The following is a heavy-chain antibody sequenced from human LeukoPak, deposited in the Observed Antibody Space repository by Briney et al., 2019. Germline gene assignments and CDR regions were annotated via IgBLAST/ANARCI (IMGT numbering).Heavy chain of an antibody. D-gene: IGHD4-23*01. V-gene: IGHV3-15*01. CDR3: TTDYGGTYYYYYYYMDV. CDR2: IKSKTDARTT. CDR1: GFTFSNAW. Sequence: GGSLRLSCAASGFTFSNAWMSWVRQAPGKGLEWVGRIKSKTDARTTDYAAPVKGRFTISRDDSKNTLYLQMNSLKTEDTAVYYCTTDYGGTYYYYYYYMDVWGKGTTVTVSS. J-gene: IGHJ6*03.